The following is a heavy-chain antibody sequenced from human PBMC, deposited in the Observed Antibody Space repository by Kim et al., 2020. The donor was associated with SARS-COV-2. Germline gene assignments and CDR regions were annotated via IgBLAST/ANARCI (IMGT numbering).Heavy chain of an antibody. V-gene: IGHV3-30*14. D-gene: IGHD3-10*01. Sequence: GGSLRLSCEASGFTFGDYPMHWVRQAPGKGLEWLAVISHDGTKEHYTDSVKGRFTISRDRSHNILYLQMTSLRGEDTAVYYCATDSEGSGGYLKYWGQGT. CDR1: GFTFGDYP. CDR3: ATDSEGSGGYLKY. J-gene: IGHJ4*02. CDR2: ISHDGTKE.